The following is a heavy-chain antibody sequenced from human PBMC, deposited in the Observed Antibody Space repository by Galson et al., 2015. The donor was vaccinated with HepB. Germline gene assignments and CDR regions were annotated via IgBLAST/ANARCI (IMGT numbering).Heavy chain of an antibody. CDR1: GFTFSSYT. Sequence: SLRLSCAASGFTFSSYTMNWVRQAPGKGLEWISYISTTSDNKFSADSVKGRFIISRDNAKNSLYLQMNSLRAEDAAVYYCARIPLSGGYWYLDYWGQGTLVTVSS. CDR2: ISTTSDNK. V-gene: IGHV3-48*01. J-gene: IGHJ4*02. D-gene: IGHD2-15*01. CDR3: ARIPLSGGYWYLDY.